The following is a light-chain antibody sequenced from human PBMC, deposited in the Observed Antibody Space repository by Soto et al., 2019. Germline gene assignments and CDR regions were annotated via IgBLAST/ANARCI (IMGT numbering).Light chain of an antibody. V-gene: IGKV4-1*01. CDR3: QQHFATPHT. Sequence: DIVMTQSPDSPAVSLGERATINCKSSQSVLYSSNNKNYLAWFQQKLGQPPKLLIYWASTRESGVPERFSGSGSGTDFTLTISSLQAEDVALYYCQQHFATPHTFGQGTKLEIK. CDR2: WAS. CDR1: QSVLYSSNNKNY. J-gene: IGKJ2*01.